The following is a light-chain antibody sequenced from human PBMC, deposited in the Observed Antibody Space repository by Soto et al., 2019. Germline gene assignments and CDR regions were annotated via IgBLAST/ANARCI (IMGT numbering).Light chain of an antibody. Sequence: QAVATQEPSLTVSPGGTVTLTCASSTGTLTSGHFPYWFQQKPGQAPRALIFDTSNRHSWTPARFSGSLLGGKAALTLSGAQPDDEADYYCLLYYDTIRIFGGGTKLTVL. J-gene: IGLJ2*01. CDR3: LLYYDTIRI. CDR2: DTS. V-gene: IGLV7-46*01. CDR1: TGTLTSGHF.